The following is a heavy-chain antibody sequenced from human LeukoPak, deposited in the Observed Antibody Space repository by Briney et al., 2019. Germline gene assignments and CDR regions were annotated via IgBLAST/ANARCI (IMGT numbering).Heavy chain of an antibody. J-gene: IGHJ4*02. V-gene: IGHV3-23*01. CDR1: GFTFSSYA. CDR3: AKVVGATTYFDY. Sequence: GGSLRLSCAASGFTFSSYAMSWVRQAPGKGLEWVSAISGSGASTYYADPVKGRFTISRDNSKNTLYLQMNSLRAEDTAVYYCAKVVGATTYFDYWGQGTLVTVSS. D-gene: IGHD1-26*01. CDR2: ISGSGAST.